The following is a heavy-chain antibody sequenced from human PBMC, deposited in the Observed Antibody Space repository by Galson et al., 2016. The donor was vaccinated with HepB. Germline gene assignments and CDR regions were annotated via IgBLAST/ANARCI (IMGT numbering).Heavy chain of an antibody. V-gene: IGHV4-59*01. CDR3: ARGPAWFDL. CDR2: GYYSGST. J-gene: IGHJ5*02. Sequence: ETLSLTCSVSDDSISSYYWSWIRQPPGKGLEWIGYGYYSGSTNYNPSLKSRLTISVDTFEKQFSLKLTSVTAADTAVYYCARGPAWFDLWGQGTLVTVSS. CDR1: DDSISSYY.